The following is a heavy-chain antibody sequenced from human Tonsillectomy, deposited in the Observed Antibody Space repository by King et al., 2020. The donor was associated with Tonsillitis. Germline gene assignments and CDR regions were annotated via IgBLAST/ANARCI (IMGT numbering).Heavy chain of an antibody. Sequence: LQLQESGPGLVKPSETLSLTCTVSGGSISSSSYYWGWIRQPPGKGLEWIGNIFYSGSTYYNPSLKSRVTISVDTSKNQFSLNLSSVTAADTAVYYCERAIFGVVLVYFDDWGQGTLVTVSS. D-gene: IGHD3-3*01. J-gene: IGHJ4*02. CDR1: GGSISSSSYY. CDR2: IFYSGST. CDR3: ERAIFGVVLVYFDD. V-gene: IGHV4-39*01.